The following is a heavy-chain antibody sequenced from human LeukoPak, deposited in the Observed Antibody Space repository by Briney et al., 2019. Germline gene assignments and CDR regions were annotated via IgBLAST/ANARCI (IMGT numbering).Heavy chain of an antibody. Sequence: GGSLRLSCAASGFTFSDYYMSWIRQAPGKGLEWVSYISSSGSTIYYADSVKGRFTISRDNAKNSLHLQMNSLRAEETAVYYCARGSSSWSTPLDYWGQGTLVTVSS. CDR3: ARGSSSWSTPLDY. CDR1: GFTFSDYY. J-gene: IGHJ4*02. CDR2: ISSSGSTI. D-gene: IGHD6-13*01. V-gene: IGHV3-11*04.